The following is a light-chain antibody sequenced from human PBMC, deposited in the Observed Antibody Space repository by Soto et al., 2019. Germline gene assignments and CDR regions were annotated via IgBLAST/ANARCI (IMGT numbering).Light chain of an antibody. CDR2: SNN. J-gene: IGLJ2*01. V-gene: IGLV1-44*01. Sequence: QSVLTQPPSASGTPGQRVTISCSGSSSNIGNNLVNWYQQLPGTAPKLLMYSNNQRPSGVPDRFSGSKSGTSAYLALSGLQAEDEADYYCAAWDASLNGVLFGGGTKLTVL. CDR1: SSNIGNNL. CDR3: AAWDASLNGVL.